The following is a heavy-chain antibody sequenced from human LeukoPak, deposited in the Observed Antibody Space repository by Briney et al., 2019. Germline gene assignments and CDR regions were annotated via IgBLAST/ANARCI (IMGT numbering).Heavy chain of an antibody. CDR1: GFTVSSNY. V-gene: IGHV3-53*01. J-gene: IGHJ4*02. CDR2: IDSGGNT. Sequence: PGGSLRLSCAASGFTVSSNYMSWGRQAPGRGLEWVSLIDSGGNTYYGDSVRGRFTISRDNSKNTLYLQMNSLRAEDTAVYYCARVAFRSSSYISGIDYWGQGNLVTVSS. D-gene: IGHD6-6*01. CDR3: ARVAFRSSSYISGIDY.